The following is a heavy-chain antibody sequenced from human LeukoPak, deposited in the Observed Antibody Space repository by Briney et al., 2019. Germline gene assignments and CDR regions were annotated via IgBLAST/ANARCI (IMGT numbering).Heavy chain of an antibody. CDR1: GLTFSSYW. D-gene: IGHD3-10*01. V-gene: IGHV3-74*01. Sequence: PGGSLRLSCAASGLTFSSYWMHWVRQAPGKGLVWVSRINSDGSSTNYADSVKGRFTISRDNAKNTLYLQLNSLRAEDTAVYYCARDRGEYYFDSWGQGTLVTVSS. J-gene: IGHJ4*02. CDR2: INSDGSST. CDR3: ARDRGEYYFDS.